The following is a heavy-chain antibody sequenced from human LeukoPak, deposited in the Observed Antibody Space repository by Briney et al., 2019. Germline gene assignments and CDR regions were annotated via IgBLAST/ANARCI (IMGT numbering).Heavy chain of an antibody. V-gene: IGHV4-4*07. CDR2: IYTSGST. CDR3: ARQTTDSSGYYYVEWFDP. J-gene: IGHJ5*02. D-gene: IGHD3-22*01. Sequence: SETLSLTCTVSGGSISSYYWSWIRQPAGKGLEWIGRIYTSGSTNYNPSLTSRVTISVDTSKNQFSLKLSSVTAADTAVYYCARQTTDSSGYYYVEWFDPWGQGTLVTVSS. CDR1: GGSISSYY.